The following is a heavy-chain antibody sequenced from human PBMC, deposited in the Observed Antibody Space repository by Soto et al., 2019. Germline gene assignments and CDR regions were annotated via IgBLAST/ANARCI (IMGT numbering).Heavy chain of an antibody. Sequence: SETLSLTCAVSGYSIGSGYYWAWIRQSPGKGLEWIGSIYHAGSVYYNPSLNGRVALSMDTSKNHFSLKLTSVTAADTAVYYCARAFDYYGMDVWGQGTTVTVSS. V-gene: IGHV4-38-2*01. J-gene: IGHJ6*02. CDR3: ARAFDYYGMDV. CDR1: GYSIGSGYY. CDR2: IYHAGSV.